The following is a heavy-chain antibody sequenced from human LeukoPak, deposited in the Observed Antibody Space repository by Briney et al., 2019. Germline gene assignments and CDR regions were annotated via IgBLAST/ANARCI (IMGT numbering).Heavy chain of an antibody. CDR1: GFTFNNYA. V-gene: IGHV3-23*01. D-gene: IGHD6-13*01. J-gene: IGHJ4*02. CDR3: ARRSGSSWSSFDY. Sequence: GGSLRLSCAASGFTFNNYAMNWVRQAPGKGLEWVSGISGFGGSTYYAPSVKGRLTISRDNFRNMLYLHLDSLRVEDTAIYYCARRSGSSWSSFDYWGQGALVTVSS. CDR2: ISGFGGST.